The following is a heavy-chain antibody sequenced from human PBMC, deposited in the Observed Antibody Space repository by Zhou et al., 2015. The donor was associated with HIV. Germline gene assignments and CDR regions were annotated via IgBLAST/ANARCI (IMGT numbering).Heavy chain of an antibody. V-gene: IGHV1-69*01. D-gene: IGHD2-2*01. CDR3: ASGGFRLVPAAIRGYFDY. CDR1: GGTFSSYA. J-gene: IGHJ4*02. Sequence: QVQLVQSGAEVKKPGSSVKVSCKASGGTFSSYAISWVRQAPGQGLEWMGGIIPIFGTANYAQKFQGRVTITADESTSTAYMELSSLRSEDTAVYYCASGGFRLVPAAIRGYFDYWGQGTLVTVSS. CDR2: IIPIFGTA.